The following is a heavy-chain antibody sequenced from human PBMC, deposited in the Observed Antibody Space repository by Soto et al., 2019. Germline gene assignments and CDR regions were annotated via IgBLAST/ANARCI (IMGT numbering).Heavy chain of an antibody. CDR2: IYYSGST. Sequence: QVQLQESGPGLVKPSQTLSLTCTVSGGSIGDDYYWSWIRQHPGKGLEWIGYIYYSGSTYYNPSLKSRVTISVDTSKNKFSLRLSSITAADTAVFYCARLGRGRTGSFNIWGQGTMVTVSS. V-gene: IGHV4-31*03. D-gene: IGHD3-16*01. J-gene: IGHJ3*02. CDR1: GGSIGDDYY. CDR3: ARLGRGRTGSFNI.